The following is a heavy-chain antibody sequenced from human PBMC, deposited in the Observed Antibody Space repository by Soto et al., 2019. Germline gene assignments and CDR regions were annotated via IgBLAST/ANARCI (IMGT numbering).Heavy chain of an antibody. V-gene: IGHV1-69*06. D-gene: IGHD3-22*01. CDR3: ARGSGYYSSGYYYSLDY. CDR1: GGTFSSYA. CDR2: IIPIFGTA. J-gene: IGHJ4*02. Sequence: QVQLVQSGAEVKKPGSSVKVSCKASGGTFSSYAISWVRQAPGQGLEWMGGIIPIFGTANYAQKFQGRVTITADKSTSTAYMELGSLRSEDTAVYYCARGSGYYSSGYYYSLDYWGQGTLVTVSS.